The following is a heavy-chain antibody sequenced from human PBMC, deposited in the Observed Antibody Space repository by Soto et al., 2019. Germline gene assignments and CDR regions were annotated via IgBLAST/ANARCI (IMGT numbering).Heavy chain of an antibody. V-gene: IGHV1-69*13. Sequence: ASVKVSCKASGGTFSRYAISWVRQAPGQGLEWMGGIIPISGTANYAQKFQGRVTITADESTSTAYMELSSLRSEDTAVYYCARSQGSSTSLEIYYYYYYGMDVWGQGTTVTVSS. CDR1: GGTFSRYA. CDR3: ARSQGSSTSLEIYYYYYYGMDV. J-gene: IGHJ6*02. D-gene: IGHD2-2*01. CDR2: IIPISGTA.